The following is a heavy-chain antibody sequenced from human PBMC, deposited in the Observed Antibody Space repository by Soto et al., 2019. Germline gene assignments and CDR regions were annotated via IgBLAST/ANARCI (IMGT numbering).Heavy chain of an antibody. D-gene: IGHD2-15*01. V-gene: IGHV3-21*01. CDR2: ISSSSSYI. J-gene: IGHJ5*02. CDR1: GFTFSSYS. Sequence: VQLVESGGGLVKPGGSLRLSCAASGFTFSSYSMNWVRQAPGKGLEWVSSISSSSSYIYYADSVKGRFTISRDNAKNSLYLQMNSLRAEDTAVYYCARDFCSGGSCYDAWFDPWGQGTLVTVSS. CDR3: ARDFCSGGSCYDAWFDP.